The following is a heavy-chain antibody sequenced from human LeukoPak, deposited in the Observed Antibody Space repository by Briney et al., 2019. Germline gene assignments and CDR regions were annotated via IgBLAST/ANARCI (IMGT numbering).Heavy chain of an antibody. J-gene: IGHJ4*02. V-gene: IGHV3-23*01. CDR1: GFTFSSYG. CDR2: ISDSGGST. Sequence: PGGSLRLSCAASGFTFSSYGMSWVRQAPGEGLKWVSAISDSGGSTYYTDSVKGRFTISRDNSKNTLYLQMNSLRAEDTAVYYCASILLWYVYDYWGQGTLVTVSS. D-gene: IGHD3-10*01. CDR3: ASILLWYVYDY.